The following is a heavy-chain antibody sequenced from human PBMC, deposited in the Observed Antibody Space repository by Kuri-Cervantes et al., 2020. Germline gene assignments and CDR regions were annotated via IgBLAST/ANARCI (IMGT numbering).Heavy chain of an antibody. Sequence: GGSLRLSYAASGFTFSDYYMSWIRQAPGKGLEWVSYISSSGSTIYYADSVRGRFTISRDNAKNSLYLQMNSLRAEDTAVYYCARKFSHYPIDYRGQGTLVTVSS. J-gene: IGHJ4*02. V-gene: IGHV3-11*01. CDR3: ARKFSHYPIDY. CDR1: GFTFSDYY. D-gene: IGHD3-10*01. CDR2: ISSSGSTI.